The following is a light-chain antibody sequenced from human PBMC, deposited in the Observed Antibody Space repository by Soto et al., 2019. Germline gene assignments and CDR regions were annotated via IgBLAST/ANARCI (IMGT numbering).Light chain of an antibody. J-gene: IGLJ3*02. CDR1: RSNIGNNA. CDR3: ATWDDSLNARGV. CDR2: NNN. V-gene: IGLV1-44*01. Sequence: QSVLTQPPSASGTPGQRVTISCSGSRSNIGNNAVTWYQQFPGTAPKLLIYNNNQRPSGVPDRFSGCKSGTSASLAISWLQSEDEADYYCATWDDSLNARGVFGGGTKLTVL.